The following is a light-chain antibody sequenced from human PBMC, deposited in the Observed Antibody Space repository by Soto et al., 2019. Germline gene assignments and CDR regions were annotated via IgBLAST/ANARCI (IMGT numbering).Light chain of an antibody. V-gene: IGLV2-14*01. CDR1: SSDIGGYDY. CDR2: DVN. CDR3: TSYSSGSSHVV. Sequence: QSVLTQPASVSGSPGQSITLSCTGSSSDIGGYDYVSWYQRHPGKATKLIIYDVNNRPSGVSNRFSGSKSGNTASLTISGLQAEDEADYYCTSYSSGSSHVVFGGGTQLTVL. J-gene: IGLJ2*01.